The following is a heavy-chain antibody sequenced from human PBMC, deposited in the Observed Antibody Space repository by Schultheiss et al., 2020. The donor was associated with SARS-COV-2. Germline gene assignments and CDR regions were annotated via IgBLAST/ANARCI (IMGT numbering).Heavy chain of an antibody. D-gene: IGHD6-13*01. V-gene: IGHV4-31*11. CDR1: GGSISSGGYS. J-gene: IGHJ6*02. CDR3: ARHSYSSSWYAGGMDV. Sequence: SETLSLTCAVSGGSISSGGYSWSWIRQHPGKGLEWIGYIYYSGSTYYNPSLKSRVTISVDTSKNQFSLKLSSVTAADTAVYYCARHSYSSSWYAGGMDVWGQGTTVTVSS. CDR2: IYYSGST.